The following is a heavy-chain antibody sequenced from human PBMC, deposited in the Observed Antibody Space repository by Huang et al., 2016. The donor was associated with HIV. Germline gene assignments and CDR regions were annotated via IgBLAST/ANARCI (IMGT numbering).Heavy chain of an antibody. CDR1: TFGFGAYW. CDR3: ATKTAGMDI. J-gene: IGHJ6*02. D-gene: IGHD1-7*01. Sequence: VESGGRLVQPGGSIRLSCVGSTFGFGAYWMSWVRQPPGKGLEWVANIRQDESEKYYVDSVKGRFNISRDNAKKVVFLEMNNVRVEDTATYFCATKTAGMDIWGQGTTVTVS. V-gene: IGHV3-7*03. CDR2: IRQDESEK.